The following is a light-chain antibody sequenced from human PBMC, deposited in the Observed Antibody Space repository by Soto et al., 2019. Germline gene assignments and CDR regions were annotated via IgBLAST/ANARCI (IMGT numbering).Light chain of an antibody. J-gene: IGKJ2*01. CDR1: QSVLISSSNKNY. CDR2: WAS. V-gene: IGKV4-1*01. Sequence: DIVMTQSPDSLAVSLGERDTINCKSSQSVLISSSNKNYLGWYPQKPGQPPKLIISWASTRESGVPDRFSGGGSGTDFTLTISSLQAEDVAVYYCQHSGTFRQGTKLEIK. CDR3: QHSGT.